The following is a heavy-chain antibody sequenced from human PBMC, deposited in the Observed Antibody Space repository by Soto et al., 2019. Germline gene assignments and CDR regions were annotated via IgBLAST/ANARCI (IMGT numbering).Heavy chain of an antibody. CDR1: AGSFSNYA. D-gene: IGHD2-15*01. V-gene: IGHV1-69*01. Sequence: QVQLVQSGAEVKKPGSSVKVSCKASAGSFSNYAVSWVRQAPGQGLEWMGGIIPILGATNYAQKFQGRVTITADESTRTSHMELRSLRSEDTAMYYCARRAYCSGGGCYRDYYYYGMDVWGQGTTVTVSS. J-gene: IGHJ6*02. CDR3: ARRAYCSGGGCYRDYYYYGMDV. CDR2: IIPILGAT.